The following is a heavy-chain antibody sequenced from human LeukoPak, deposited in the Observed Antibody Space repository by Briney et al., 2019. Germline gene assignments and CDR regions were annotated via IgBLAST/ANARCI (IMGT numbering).Heavy chain of an antibody. CDR2: MNPNSGNT. J-gene: IGHJ5*02. D-gene: IGHD6-13*01. CDR3: VIDSSSWYDYFDP. Sequence: GASVKVSCKASGYTFISYDIHWVRQATGQGLEWMGWMNPNSGNTGYAQKFQGRVTMTRNTSISTAYMELSSLRSEDTAVYYCVIDSSSWYDYFDPWGQGTLVTVSS. CDR1: GYTFISYD. V-gene: IGHV1-8*01.